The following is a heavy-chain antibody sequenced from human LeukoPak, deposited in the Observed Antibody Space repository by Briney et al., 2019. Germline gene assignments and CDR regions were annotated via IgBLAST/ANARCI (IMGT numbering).Heavy chain of an antibody. CDR1: GFTFTSSA. D-gene: IGHD6-19*01. CDR2: IVVGSGNT. Sequence: SVKVSCKASGFTFTSSAVQWVRQARGQRLEWIGWIVVGSGNTNYAQKFQERVTITRDMSASTAYMELSSLRSEDTAVYYCAAHLNIAVALYWGQGTLVTVSS. J-gene: IGHJ4*02. V-gene: IGHV1-58*01. CDR3: AAHLNIAVALY.